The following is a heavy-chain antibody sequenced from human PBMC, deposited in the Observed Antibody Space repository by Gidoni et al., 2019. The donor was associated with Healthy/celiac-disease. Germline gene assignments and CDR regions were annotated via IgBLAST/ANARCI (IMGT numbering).Heavy chain of an antibody. D-gene: IGHD1-26*01. CDR3: ARRPGWDNWFDP. CDR1: GGSFSGYY. CDR2: INHSGST. Sequence: QVQLQQWGAGLLKPSETLSLTCAVYGGSFSGYYWSWIRQPPGKGLEWIGEINHSGSTNYNPSLKSRVTISVDTSKNQFSLKLSSVTAADTAVYYCARRPGWDNWFDPWGQGTLVTVSS. J-gene: IGHJ5*02. V-gene: IGHV4-34*01.